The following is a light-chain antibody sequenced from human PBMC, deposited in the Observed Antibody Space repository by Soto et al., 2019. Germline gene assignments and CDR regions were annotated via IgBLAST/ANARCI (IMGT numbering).Light chain of an antibody. Sequence: EIVLTQSPGTLSLSPGERATLSCRTSQTISSSYLAWYQQNPGQAPRLLIYGASSRATGIPDRFSGSGSGTDFTLTISGLEPEDFAVYYCQQYSDSLYSFGQGTKLEIK. CDR3: QQYSDSLYS. V-gene: IGKV3-20*01. CDR2: GAS. J-gene: IGKJ2*03. CDR1: QTISSSY.